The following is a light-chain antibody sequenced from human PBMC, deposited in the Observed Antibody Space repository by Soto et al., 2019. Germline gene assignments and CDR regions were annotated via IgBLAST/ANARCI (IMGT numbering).Light chain of an antibody. V-gene: IGLV2-14*01. Sequence: QSALTQPASVSVSPGQSITSSCTGTSSDVGDYNYISLYQQHPGKAPKLMIYEVSNRPSGVSNRFSGSKSGNTASLTISGLQADDEADYYGSSYTSSSTLDVFGTGTKVTVL. CDR3: SSYTSSSTLDV. CDR1: SSDVGDYNY. CDR2: EVS. J-gene: IGLJ1*01.